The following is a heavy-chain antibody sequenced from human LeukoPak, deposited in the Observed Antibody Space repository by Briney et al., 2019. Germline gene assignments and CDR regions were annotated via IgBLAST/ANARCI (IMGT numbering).Heavy chain of an antibody. J-gene: IGHJ3*02. CDR2: ISGSGGST. Sequence: QSGGSLRLSCAASGFTLSSYAMSWVRQAPGKGLEWVSAISGSGGSTYYADSVKGRFTISRDNSKNTLYLQMNSLRAEDTAVYYCAKDVPYGSGSYYSGWSDAFDIWGQGTMVTVSS. D-gene: IGHD3-10*01. CDR1: GFTLSSYA. CDR3: AKDVPYGSGSYYSGWSDAFDI. V-gene: IGHV3-23*01.